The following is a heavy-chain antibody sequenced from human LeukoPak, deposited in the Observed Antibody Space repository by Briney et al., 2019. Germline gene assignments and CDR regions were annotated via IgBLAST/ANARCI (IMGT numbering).Heavy chain of an antibody. V-gene: IGHV4-59*08. CDR1: GASISPYY. CDR3: ARHLSSGWSDY. CDR2: VYYSVST. J-gene: IGHJ4*02. D-gene: IGHD6-19*01. Sequence: SETLSLTCTVSGASISPYYWGWIRQPPGKGLEWIGYVYYSVSTNYNPSLMSRLTISVDTSKNQSSLRLSSVTVADTAVYYCARHLSSGWSDYWGQGTLVTVSS.